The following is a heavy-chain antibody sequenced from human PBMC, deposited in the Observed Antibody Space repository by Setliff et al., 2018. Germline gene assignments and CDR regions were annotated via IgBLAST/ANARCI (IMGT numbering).Heavy chain of an antibody. D-gene: IGHD5-12*01. CDR1: GTSINSYY. J-gene: IGHJ4*02. CDR3: ARGGTFRYFDF. Sequence: PSETLSLTCTVSGTSINSYYWSWIRQPAGKGPEWIGHIYASWSTNYNPSLKSRVTMSADTSKNQFSLKLRSVTAADTAVYYCARGGTFRYFDFWGQGAPVTVSS. CDR2: IYASWST. V-gene: IGHV4-4*07.